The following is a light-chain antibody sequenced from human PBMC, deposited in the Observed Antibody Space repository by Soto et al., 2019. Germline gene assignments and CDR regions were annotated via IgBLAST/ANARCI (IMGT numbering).Light chain of an antibody. V-gene: IGLV2-14*01. Sequence: QSVLTQPASVSGSPGQSITISCSGTSSDGDSVSWYQQHPGKAPKLIIYEVTNRPSGVSNRFSGSKSDYTASLTISGLQAEDEADYYCSSYTAASTLDVVFGGGTKVTVL. CDR1: SSDGDS. CDR3: SSYTAASTLDVV. J-gene: IGLJ2*01. CDR2: EVT.